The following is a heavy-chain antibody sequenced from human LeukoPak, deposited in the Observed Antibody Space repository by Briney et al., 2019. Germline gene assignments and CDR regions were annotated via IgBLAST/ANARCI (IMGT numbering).Heavy chain of an antibody. D-gene: IGHD4-23*01. V-gene: IGHV1-2*02. Sequence: ASVKVSCKASGYTFTGDYMHWVRQAPGQGLEWMGWINPNSGAPNYAQKFQGRVTMTRDTSISTAYMELSRLRSDDTAVYYCASRAGGNSGFHYWGQGTLVTVSS. J-gene: IGHJ4*02. CDR1: GYTFTGDY. CDR2: INPNSGAP. CDR3: ASRAGGNSGFHY.